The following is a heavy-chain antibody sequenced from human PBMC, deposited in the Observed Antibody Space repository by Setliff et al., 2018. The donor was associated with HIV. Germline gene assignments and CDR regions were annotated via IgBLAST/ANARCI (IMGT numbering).Heavy chain of an antibody. D-gene: IGHD5-12*01. Sequence: SVKVSCKTSGDTFNTYAISWVRQAPGQGLEWIGGIIPIFDTPHYAQNFQGRVAITTDESTSTAYMELSSLRSEDTALYYCARGPLYGYDRGYFDYWGQGTLVTVSS. CDR2: IIPIFDTP. CDR1: GDTFNTYA. CDR3: ARGPLYGYDRGYFDY. V-gene: IGHV1-69*05. J-gene: IGHJ4*02.